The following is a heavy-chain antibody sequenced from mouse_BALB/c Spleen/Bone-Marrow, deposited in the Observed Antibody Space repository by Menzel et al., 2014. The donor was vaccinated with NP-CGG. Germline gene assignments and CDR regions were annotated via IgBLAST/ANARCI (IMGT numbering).Heavy chain of an antibody. J-gene: IGHJ2*01. Sequence: EVMLVEPGGGLVKPGGSLKLSCAASGFTFSSYAMSWVRQSPEKRLEWVAEISSGGSYTYYPDTVTGRFTISRDNAKNTLYLEMSSLRSEDTAMYYGARDSSGYFDYGGQGTTLTVSS. CDR1: GFTFSSYA. CDR2: ISSGGSYT. V-gene: IGHV5-9-4*01. CDR3: ARDSSGYFDY. D-gene: IGHD3-1*01.